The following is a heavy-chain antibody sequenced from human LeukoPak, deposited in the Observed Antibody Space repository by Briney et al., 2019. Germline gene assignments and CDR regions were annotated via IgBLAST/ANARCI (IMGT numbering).Heavy chain of an antibody. CDR2: IYYSGST. D-gene: IGHD3-3*01. CDR1: GGSISSYY. V-gene: IGHV4-59*01. J-gene: IGHJ3*02. CDR3: ARGAIFGVVYDAFDI. Sequence: SETLSLTCTVSGGSISSYYWSWIRQPPGKGLEWIGYIYYSGSTNYNPSLKSRVTISVDTSKNQFSLKLSSVTAADTAVYYCARGAIFGVVYDAFDIWGQGTMVTVSS.